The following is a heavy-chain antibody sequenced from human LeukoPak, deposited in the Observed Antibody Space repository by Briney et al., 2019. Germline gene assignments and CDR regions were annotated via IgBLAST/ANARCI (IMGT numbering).Heavy chain of an antibody. V-gene: IGHV5-51*01. D-gene: IGHD4-11*01. J-gene: IGHJ6*03. Sequence: GESLKIFCKGSGYNFTSYWIGWVRQMPGKGLEWMGIIYPGDSDTRYSPSFQGQVTISADKSISTAYLQWSSLKASDTAMYCCARLYGERTTVTTFSYYYYYMDVWGKGTTVTVSS. CDR1: GYNFTSYW. CDR3: ARLYGERTTVTTFSYYYYYMDV. CDR2: IYPGDSDT.